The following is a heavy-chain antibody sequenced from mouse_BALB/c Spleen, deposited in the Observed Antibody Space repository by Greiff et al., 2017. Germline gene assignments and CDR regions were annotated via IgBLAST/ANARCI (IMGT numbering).Heavy chain of an antibody. J-gene: IGHJ2*01. D-gene: IGHD2-3*01. Sequence: EVKLQESGPELVKPGASVKISCKASGYSFTDYYMHWVKQSPEKSFEWIGEINPSTGGTSYNQKFKGKATLTVDKSSSTAYMQLKSLTSEDSAVYYCASGYYGYWGQGTTLTVSS. CDR1: GYSFTDYY. CDR2: INPSTGGT. V-gene: IGHV1-42*01. CDR3: ASGYYGY.